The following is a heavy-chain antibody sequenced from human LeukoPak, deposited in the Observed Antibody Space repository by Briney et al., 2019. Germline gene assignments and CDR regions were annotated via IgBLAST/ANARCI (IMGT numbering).Heavy chain of an antibody. J-gene: IGHJ4*02. V-gene: IGHV4-39*01. CDR3: ARQPVVNQGALASNFDY. CDR2: IYYNGIT. CDR1: GGSISSSSYY. Sequence: PSETLSLTCSVSGGSISSSSYYWAWIRQPPGKGLEWIGSIYYNGITYYNASLKSRASISVDTSKNQFSLALNSLNAADTALYYCARQPVVNQGALASNFDYWGQGTLVTVSS. D-gene: IGHD1-1*01.